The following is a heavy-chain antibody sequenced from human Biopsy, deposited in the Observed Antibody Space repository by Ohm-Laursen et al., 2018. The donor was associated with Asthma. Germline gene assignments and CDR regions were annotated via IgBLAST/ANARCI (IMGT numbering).Heavy chain of an antibody. D-gene: IGHD3-3*01. V-gene: IGHV3-30*03. CDR2: ISYDGSNK. J-gene: IGHJ4*02. Sequence: SLRLSCAASGFTFSSYGMHWVRQAPGKGLEWVAVISYDGSNKYYADFVKGRFTISRDNSKNTLYLQMNSLRAEDPAVYYCASQSSGPDFWGGYYCFDYWGQGTLVTVSS. CDR3: ASQSSGPDFWGGYYCFDY. CDR1: GFTFSSYG.